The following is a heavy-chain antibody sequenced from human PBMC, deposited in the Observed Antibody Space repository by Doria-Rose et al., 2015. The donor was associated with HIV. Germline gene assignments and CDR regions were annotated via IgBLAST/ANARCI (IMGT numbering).Heavy chain of an antibody. Sequence: VQLQESGPGLVKPAETLSLTCTVSGGSISSYYWNWIRQPPGKGLEWIGYIYSSGSTHYNPPLKSRVTISKDPPKNQFPRRRGSVTAADTAVYYCARFRPSRGIYYSLDVWGKGTTVTVSS. CDR3: ARFRPSRGIYYSLDV. CDR2: IYSSGST. J-gene: IGHJ6*03. V-gene: IGHV4-4*09. CDR1: GGSISSYY. D-gene: IGHD3-10*01.